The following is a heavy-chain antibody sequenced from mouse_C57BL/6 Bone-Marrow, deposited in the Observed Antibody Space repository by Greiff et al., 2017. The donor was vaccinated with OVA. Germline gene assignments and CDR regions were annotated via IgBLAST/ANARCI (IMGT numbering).Heavy chain of an antibody. Sequence: EVKLVESGGGLVKPGGSLKLSCAASGFTFSSYAMSWVRQTPEKRLEWVATISDGGSYTYYPDNVKGRFTLSRDNAKNNLYLQMSHLKSEDTAMYYCAGADWEGDYDAMDYWGQGTSVTVSS. D-gene: IGHD4-1*01. CDR3: AGADWEGDYDAMDY. V-gene: IGHV5-4*03. CDR2: ISDGGSYT. J-gene: IGHJ4*01. CDR1: GFTFSSYA.